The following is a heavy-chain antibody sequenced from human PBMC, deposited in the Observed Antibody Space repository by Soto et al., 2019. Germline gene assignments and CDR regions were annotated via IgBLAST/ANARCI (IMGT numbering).Heavy chain of an antibody. CDR2: ISAYNGNT. J-gene: IGHJ6*02. Sequence: VQLVQSGADVKKPGASVKVSCKASGYTFTSFGISWVRQAPGQGLEWMGWISAYNGNTKYAQNLQGRVTMTTDTSTSTAYLELRSLRSDDTAVYYCARDTSGYYYYYYGLDVWGQGTTVTVSS. V-gene: IGHV1-18*01. CDR3: ARDTSGYYYYYYGLDV. D-gene: IGHD6-19*01. CDR1: GYTFTSFG.